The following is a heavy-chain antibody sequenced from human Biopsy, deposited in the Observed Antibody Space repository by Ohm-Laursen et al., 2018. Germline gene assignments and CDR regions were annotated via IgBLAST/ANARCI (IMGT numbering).Heavy chain of an antibody. CDR1: VGTFSNSA. Sequence: GASVKVSCKVSVGTFSNSAISWVRQAPGQGLEWMGGIITFFRTVNYAQNFQGRLTITADEFTDTAYMELRSLRSEDTAVYYCAPQTPRDPDILTGAYHYDMAVWGQGTTVPVSS. V-gene: IGHV1-69*13. CDR3: APQTPRDPDILTGAYHYDMAV. CDR2: IITFFRTV. D-gene: IGHD3-9*01. J-gene: IGHJ6*02.